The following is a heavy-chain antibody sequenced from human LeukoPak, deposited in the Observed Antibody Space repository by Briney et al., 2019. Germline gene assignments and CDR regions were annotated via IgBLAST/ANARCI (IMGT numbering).Heavy chain of an antibody. CDR1: GGSMSSYY. V-gene: IGHV4-59*01. D-gene: IGHD6-6*01. Sequence: SEILSLTCTVSGGSMSSYYWSWIRQPPGKGLEWIGHIYYSGSTNYNPSLKSRVTISVDTSKNQFSLKVSSVTAADTAVYYCAREGTARYYHGMDVWGQGITVTVSS. CDR2: IYYSGST. CDR3: AREGTARYYHGMDV. J-gene: IGHJ6*02.